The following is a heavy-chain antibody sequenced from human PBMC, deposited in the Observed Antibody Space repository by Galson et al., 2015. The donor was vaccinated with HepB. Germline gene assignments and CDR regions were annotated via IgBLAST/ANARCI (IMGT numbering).Heavy chain of an antibody. D-gene: IGHD3-22*01. CDR1: GGTFSRNA. J-gene: IGHJ5*02. CDR3: ARDRYYYDSSGYTNWFDP. Sequence: SVKVSCKASGGTFSRNAISWVRQAPGQGLEWMGGIIPIFGTANYAQKFQGRVTITADESTSTADMEPSSLRSEDTAVYYCARDRYYYDSSGYTNWFDPWGQGTLVTVSS. CDR2: IIPIFGTA. V-gene: IGHV1-69*13.